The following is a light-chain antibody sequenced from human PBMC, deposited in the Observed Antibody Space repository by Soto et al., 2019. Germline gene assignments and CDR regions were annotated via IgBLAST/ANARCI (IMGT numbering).Light chain of an antibody. Sequence: QSVLTQPASVSGSPGQSITISCTGTSSDVGGYNYVSWYQQHPGKAPKLMIYDVSNRPSGVSIRFSGSKSGNTASLTISGLQAEDEADYYCSSYTSSSTRCVFGTGTKVTVL. V-gene: IGLV2-14*01. CDR1: SSDVGGYNY. J-gene: IGLJ1*01. CDR2: DVS. CDR3: SSYTSSSTRCV.